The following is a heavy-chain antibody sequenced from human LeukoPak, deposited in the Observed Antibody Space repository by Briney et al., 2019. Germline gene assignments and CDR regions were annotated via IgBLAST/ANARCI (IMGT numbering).Heavy chain of an antibody. CDR2: INWNSGSI. V-gene: IGHV3-9*01. CDR1: GFIFDDYA. Sequence: GGSLRLSCVASGFIFDDYAMNWVRQAPGKGLEWVSGINWNSGSIGYADSVKGRFTISRDNAKNSLYLQMNSLRPEDTALYYCVKEKSGDYGLDVWGQGTAVTVSS. D-gene: IGHD4-17*01. J-gene: IGHJ6*02. CDR3: VKEKSGDYGLDV.